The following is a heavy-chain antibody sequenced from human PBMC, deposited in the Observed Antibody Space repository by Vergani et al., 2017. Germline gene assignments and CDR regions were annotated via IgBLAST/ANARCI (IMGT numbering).Heavy chain of an antibody. Sequence: QVQLVQSGAEVKKPGSSVKVSCKASGGTFSSYAIRWVRQAPAQALEWIGWIIPIFGTANYAQKCQGRVTITADKSTITAYMELSSLRSEDTAVYYCARVSTTVVTPSVPLPWYFDLWGRGTLVTVSS. D-gene: IGHD4-23*01. CDR2: IIPIFGTA. CDR3: ARVSTTVVTPSVPLPWYFDL. V-gene: IGHV1-69*06. CDR1: GGTFSSYA. J-gene: IGHJ2*01.